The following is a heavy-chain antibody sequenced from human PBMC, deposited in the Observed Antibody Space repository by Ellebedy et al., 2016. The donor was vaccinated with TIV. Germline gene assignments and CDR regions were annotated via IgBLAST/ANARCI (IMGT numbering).Heavy chain of an antibody. CDR3: AKDSLAASGILGFVDY. V-gene: IGHV3-43D*03. D-gene: IGHD6-13*01. Sequence: GESLKISXAASGFTFNHYVMHWVRQAPEKGLEWVSLITWDGDGTYFADSVKGRFTVSRDNGKKSLYLQMDSLRTEDTGIYYCAKDSLAASGILGFVDYWGQGTLVTVSS. CDR1: GFTFNHYV. CDR2: ITWDGDGT. J-gene: IGHJ4*02.